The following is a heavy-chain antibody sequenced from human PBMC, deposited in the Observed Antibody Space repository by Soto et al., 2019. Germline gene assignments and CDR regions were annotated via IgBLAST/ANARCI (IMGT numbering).Heavy chain of an antibody. J-gene: IGHJ6*03. V-gene: IGHV3-21*01. Sequence: GGSLRLSCAASEFTFSSYSMNWVRQAPGKGLEWVSSISSSSSYIYYADSVKGRFTISRDNAKNSLYLQMNSLRAEDTAVYYCARERSSTPRHYMDAWGKGTTVTVSS. D-gene: IGHD2-2*01. CDR2: ISSSSSYI. CDR3: ARERSSTPRHYMDA. CDR1: EFTFSSYS.